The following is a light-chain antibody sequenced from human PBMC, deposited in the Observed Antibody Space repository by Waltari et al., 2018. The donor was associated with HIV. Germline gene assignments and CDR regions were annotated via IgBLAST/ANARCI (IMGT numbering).Light chain of an antibody. J-gene: IGLJ3*02. CDR3: VLFMGNGIWV. Sequence: QTVVTQEPSFSVSPGGTVTLTCGLRPCSDSTSYYPTWYQQTPGQAPRTLIYSTNTRSSGVPDRFSGSILGNKAALTITGAQADDESDYYCVLFMGNGIWVFGGGTKLTVL. CDR2: STN. V-gene: IGLV8-61*01. CDR1: PCSDSTSYY.